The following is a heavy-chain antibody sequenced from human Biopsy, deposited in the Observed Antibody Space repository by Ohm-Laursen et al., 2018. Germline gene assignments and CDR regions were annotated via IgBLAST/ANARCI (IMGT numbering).Heavy chain of an antibody. CDR2: IFYRGST. CDR1: GGSISNNNYY. Sequence: SETLSLTCTVSGGSISNNNYYWGWIRQPPGKGLEWIGSIFYRGSTHYKPSLKSRVNISVDTSKNQFSLKLNSVTAADTAVYYCARGSNDFGGLYFPRWGQGTLVTVSS. V-gene: IGHV4-39*01. J-gene: IGHJ4*02. D-gene: IGHD4-23*01. CDR3: ARGSNDFGGLYFPR.